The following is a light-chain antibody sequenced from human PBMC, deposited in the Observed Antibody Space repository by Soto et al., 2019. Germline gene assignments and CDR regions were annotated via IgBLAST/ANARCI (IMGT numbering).Light chain of an antibody. CDR1: QDISRA. V-gene: IGKV1D-13*01. CDR3: QQFNNYQGS. Sequence: AIPLTQSPSSLSASVGDRVTIVCRASQDISRALAWYQQKPGKAPKLLIFDASSLETGVPSRFSGSGSGTDFTLTISSLQPEDFATYYCQQFNNYQGSFGRGTRLEIK. CDR2: DAS. J-gene: IGKJ5*01.